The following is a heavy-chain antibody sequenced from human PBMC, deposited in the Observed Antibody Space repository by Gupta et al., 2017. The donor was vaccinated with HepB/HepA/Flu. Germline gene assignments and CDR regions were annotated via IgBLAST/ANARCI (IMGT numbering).Heavy chain of an antibody. J-gene: IGHJ4*02. CDR2: MNQHGSVI. Sequence: EVHLAESGGGLVQPGGSLRLSFAASGFTVSSYWMHWVRQAPGKGLVWVSRMNQHGSVINYADSVKGRFTISRDNTKNALYLQMNSLRAEDTAIYFCSRDTFGPYDYWGQGTLVTVSS. V-gene: IGHV3-74*01. CDR3: SRDTFGPYDY. D-gene: IGHD2/OR15-2a*01. CDR1: GFTVSSYW.